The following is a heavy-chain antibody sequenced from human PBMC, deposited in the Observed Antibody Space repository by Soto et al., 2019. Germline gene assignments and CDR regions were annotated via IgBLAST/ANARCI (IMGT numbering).Heavy chain of an antibody. V-gene: IGHV1-3*01. J-gene: IGHJ6*02. D-gene: IGHD3-10*01. CDR1: GYTFTSYV. CDR2: INAGNGNT. CDR3: ARDSSMVRGVVPTYYYGMDV. Sequence: ASVKVSCKXSGYTFTSYVMHWVRQAPGQRLEWMGWINAGNGNTKYSQKFEGRVTITRDTSASTAYMDLSSLRSEDTAVFYCARDSSMVRGVVPTYYYGMDVWGQGTTVTVS.